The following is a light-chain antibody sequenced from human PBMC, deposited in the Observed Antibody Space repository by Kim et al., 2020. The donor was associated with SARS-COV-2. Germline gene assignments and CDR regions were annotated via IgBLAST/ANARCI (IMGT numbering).Light chain of an antibody. CDR2: DAS. CDR3: QHYNTYSPWT. Sequence: DIQMTQSPSTLSASVGDRVTITCRASQSIGTSLAWYQQKPGKAPKLLIFDASSFESGVPSRFSGSGSATEFTLTISSLQPDDFATYYCQHYNTYSPWTFGQGTKVEIK. V-gene: IGKV1-5*01. J-gene: IGKJ1*01. CDR1: QSIGTS.